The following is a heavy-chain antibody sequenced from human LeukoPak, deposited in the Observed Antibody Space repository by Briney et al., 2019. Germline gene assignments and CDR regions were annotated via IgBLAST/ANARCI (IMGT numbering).Heavy chain of an antibody. D-gene: IGHD3-10*01. CDR3: ARGSMVGDSFDY. Sequence: ASVKVSCKASGYTFTSYAMQWVRQAPGQRLEWMGWINAGNGNTKYSQKFQGRVTITRDTSASTAYMELSSLRSEDTAVYYCARGSMVGDSFDYWGQGALLTVSS. J-gene: IGHJ4*02. CDR2: INAGNGNT. CDR1: GYTFTSYA. V-gene: IGHV1-3*01.